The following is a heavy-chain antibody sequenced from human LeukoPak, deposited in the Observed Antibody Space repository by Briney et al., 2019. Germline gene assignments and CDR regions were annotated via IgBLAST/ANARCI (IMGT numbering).Heavy chain of an antibody. J-gene: IGHJ6*03. CDR2: IKQDGSEK. CDR1: GFTFSSYW. CDR3: ARDRLNYYYYYMDV. Sequence: GGSLGLSCAASGFTFSSYWMSWVRQAPGKGLEWVANIKQDGSEKYYVDSVKGRFTISRDNAKNSLYLQMNSLRAEDTAVYYCARDRLNYYYYYMDVWGKGTTVTISS. V-gene: IGHV3-7*01. D-gene: IGHD6-25*01.